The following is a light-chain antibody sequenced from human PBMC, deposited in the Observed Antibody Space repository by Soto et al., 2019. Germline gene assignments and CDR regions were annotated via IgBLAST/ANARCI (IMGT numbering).Light chain of an antibody. V-gene: IGLV7-43*01. CDR2: SAT. CDR1: TGTVSSSYY. Sequence: QAVVTQEPSLTVSPGGTVTLTCASSTGTVSSSYYPNWFQQKPGQAPRSLIYSATNRHSWTPARLSGSLLGGKAALTLSGVQPEDEADYYCLLYYGGAQQGVFGGGTKLTVL. J-gene: IGLJ3*02. CDR3: LLYYGGAQQGV.